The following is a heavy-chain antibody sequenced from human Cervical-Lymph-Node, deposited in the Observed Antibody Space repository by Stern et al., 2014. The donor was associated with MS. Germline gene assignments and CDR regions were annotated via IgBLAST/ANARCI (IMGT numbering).Heavy chain of an antibody. V-gene: IGHV2-70*15. J-gene: IGHJ4*02. Sequence: QVTLRESGPALVKPTQTLTLTCTFSGFSLTTSGMCVSWIRQPPGKALEWLARIYWDDDKYYSTSLKTRLTISKDTSKNQVVLTMTNVDPVDTATYYCARTRVTLVRGVVRGSFFDYWGQGALVTVSS. CDR2: IYWDDDK. D-gene: IGHD3-10*01. CDR3: ARTRVTLVRGVVRGSFFDY. CDR1: GFSLTTSGMC.